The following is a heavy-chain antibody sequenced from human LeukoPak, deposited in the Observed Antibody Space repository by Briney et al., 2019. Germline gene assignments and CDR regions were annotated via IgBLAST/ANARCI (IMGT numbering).Heavy chain of an antibody. J-gene: IGHJ6*02. Sequence: GESLKISCKGSGYSFTSYWIGWVRQMPGKGLEWMGIIYPGDSDTRYSPSFQGQVTISADKSISTAYLQWSSLKASDTAMYYCARHGDSSSWSGYYYYGMDVWGQGTTVTVSS. CDR1: GYSFTSYW. CDR2: IYPGDSDT. CDR3: ARHGDSSSWSGYYYYGMDV. V-gene: IGHV5-51*01. D-gene: IGHD6-13*01.